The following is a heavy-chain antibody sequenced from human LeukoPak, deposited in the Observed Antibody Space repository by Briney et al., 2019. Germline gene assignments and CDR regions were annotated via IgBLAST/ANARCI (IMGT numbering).Heavy chain of an antibody. CDR1: GSSISSYY. V-gene: IGHV4-59*08. CDR2: IYYSGST. J-gene: IGHJ6*03. Sequence: KPSETLSLTCTVSGSSISSYYWSWIRQPPGKGLEWIGYIYYSGSTYYNPSLKSRVTISVDTSKNQFSLKLSSVTAADTAVYYCARYSSFFYYYYMDVWGKGTTVTVSS. CDR3: ARYSSFFYYYYMDV. D-gene: IGHD4-11*01.